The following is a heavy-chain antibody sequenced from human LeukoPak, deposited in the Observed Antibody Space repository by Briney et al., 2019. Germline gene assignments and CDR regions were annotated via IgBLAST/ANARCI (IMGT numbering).Heavy chain of an antibody. Sequence: GGSLRLSCAASGFTVSSNYMSWVRQAPGKGLEWVSVLYSGGSTYYADSVKGRFTISRDNSKNTLYLQMNSLRAEDTAVYYCARDKGYSSSWESLNWFDPWGQGTLVTVSS. V-gene: IGHV3-53*01. D-gene: IGHD6-13*01. J-gene: IGHJ5*02. CDR3: ARDKGYSSSWESLNWFDP. CDR1: GFTVSSNY. CDR2: LYSGGST.